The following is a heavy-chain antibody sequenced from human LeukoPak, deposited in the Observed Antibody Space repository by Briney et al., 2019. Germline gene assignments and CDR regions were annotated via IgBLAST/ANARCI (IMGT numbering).Heavy chain of an antibody. J-gene: IGHJ4*02. D-gene: IGHD3-3*01. V-gene: IGHV1-18*01. CDR2: ISAYNGNT. Sequence: GASVKVSCKASGYTFTSYGISWVRQAPGQGLEWMGWISAYNGNTNYAQKLQGRVTMTTDTSTSTAYMELRSLRSDDTAVYYCARDYASYDFWSGYYGSNPYFDYWGQGTPVTVSS. CDR3: ARDYASYDFWSGYYGSNPYFDY. CDR1: GYTFTSYG.